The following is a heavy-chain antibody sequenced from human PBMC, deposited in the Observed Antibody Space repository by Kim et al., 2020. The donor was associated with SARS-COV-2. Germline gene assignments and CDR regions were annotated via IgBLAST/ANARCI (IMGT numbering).Heavy chain of an antibody. D-gene: IGHD3-22*01. V-gene: IGHV3-53*04. CDR3: ARVGPSSGYAFDI. J-gene: IGHJ3*02. Sequence: YADSVKGRFTSSRHNSKNTLYLQMNSLRAEDTAVYYCARVGPSSGYAFDIWGQGTMVTVSS.